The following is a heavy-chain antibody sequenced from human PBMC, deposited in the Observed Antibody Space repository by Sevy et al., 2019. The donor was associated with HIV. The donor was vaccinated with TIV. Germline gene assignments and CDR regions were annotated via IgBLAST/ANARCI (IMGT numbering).Heavy chain of an antibody. CDR3: AIKITMIRGDQGPFDY. J-gene: IGHJ4*02. CDR1: GFTFSSYA. D-gene: IGHD3-10*01. V-gene: IGHV3-23*01. CDR2: TSGNGGST. Sequence: GGSLRLSCVASGFTFSSYAMSWVRQGTGKGLEWVSGTSGNGGSTYYADSVKGRFTISRDNSKNTLYLQMNSLRAEDTAVYYCAIKITMIRGDQGPFDYWGQGTLVTVSS.